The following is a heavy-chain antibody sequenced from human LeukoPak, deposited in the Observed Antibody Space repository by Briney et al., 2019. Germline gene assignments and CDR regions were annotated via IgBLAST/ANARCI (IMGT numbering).Heavy chain of an antibody. D-gene: IGHD2-2*01. J-gene: IGHJ4*02. CDR2: ISSSGSTR. CDR3: AGVGNTSWSTLDY. Sequence: PGGSLRLSCAASGFTFSSYEMNWVRHAPGKGLEWVSYISSSGSTRYYADSVKGRFTISRDNTKNTLYLQMNSLRAEDTAVYYCAGVGNTSWSTLDYWGQGALVTVSS. V-gene: IGHV3-48*03. CDR1: GFTFSSYE.